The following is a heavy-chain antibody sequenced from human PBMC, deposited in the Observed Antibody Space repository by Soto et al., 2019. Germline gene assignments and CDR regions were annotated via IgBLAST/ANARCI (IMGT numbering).Heavy chain of an antibody. D-gene: IGHD3-22*01. Sequence: QVHLVQSGAEVRKPGASVKISCRASGYTFTSYAIHWVRLAPGHGLEWMGWITGGNNTKYSQTFMGRVSIRSDTSPSTAYMELSSLRSEDTALYFCARGRLFNDYWGQGPLVTVSS. CDR1: GYTFTSYA. V-gene: IGHV1-3*01. CDR2: ITGGNNT. J-gene: IGHJ4*02. CDR3: ARGRLFNDY.